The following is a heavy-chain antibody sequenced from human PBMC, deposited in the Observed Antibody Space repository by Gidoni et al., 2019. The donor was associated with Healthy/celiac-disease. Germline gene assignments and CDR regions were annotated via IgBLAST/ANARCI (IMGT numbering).Heavy chain of an antibody. J-gene: IGHJ3*02. CDR1: GGSFSGYY. D-gene: IGHD1-26*01. CDR3: ARGLVVWSYPLLGAFDI. Sequence: QVQLQQWGAGLLKPSETLSLTCAVYGGSFSGYYWSWIRQPPGKGLEWIGEINHSGSTNYNPSLKSRVTISVDTSKNQFSLKLSSVTAADTAVYYCARGLVVWSYPLLGAFDIWGQGTMVTVSS. CDR2: INHSGST. V-gene: IGHV4-34*01.